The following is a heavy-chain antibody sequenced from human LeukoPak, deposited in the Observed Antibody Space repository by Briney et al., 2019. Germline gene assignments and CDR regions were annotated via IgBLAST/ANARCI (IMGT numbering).Heavy chain of an antibody. J-gene: IGHJ4*02. CDR1: GFTVSSNY. Sequence: GGSLRLSCAASGFTVSSNYMSWVRQAPGKGLEWVSVIYSGGSTYYADSVKGRFTISRDNSKNTLYLQMNSLRAEDTAVCYCARVIHYGGNSLDYWGQGTLVTVSS. CDR3: ARVIHYGGNSLDY. D-gene: IGHD4-23*01. CDR2: IYSGGST. V-gene: IGHV3-53*01.